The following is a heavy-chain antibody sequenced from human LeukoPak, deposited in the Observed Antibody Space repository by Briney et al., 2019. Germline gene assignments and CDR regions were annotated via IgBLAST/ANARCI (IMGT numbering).Heavy chain of an antibody. CDR2: IRYDGSNK. CDR1: GFTFSSYG. Sequence: PGGSLRLSCAASGFTFSSYGMHWVRQAPRKGLEWVAFIRYDGSNKYYADSVKGRFTISRDNSKNTLYLQMNSLRAEDTAVYYCAKSYGDVYGPGVWFDYWGQGTLVTVSS. V-gene: IGHV3-30*02. CDR3: AKSYGDVYGPGVWFDY. J-gene: IGHJ4*02. D-gene: IGHD4-17*01.